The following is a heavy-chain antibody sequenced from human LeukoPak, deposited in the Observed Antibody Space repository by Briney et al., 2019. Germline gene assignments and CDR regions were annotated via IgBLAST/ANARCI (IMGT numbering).Heavy chain of an antibody. J-gene: IGHJ4*02. Sequence: PSETLSLTCTVSRGSISSSDYYWGWIRQPPGKGLEWIGSIYYSGSTYYNSSLKSRVTISVDTSKNQFSLKLSSVTAADTAVYYCARDRSFEPWAFDYWGQGTLVTVSS. V-gene: IGHV4-39*07. CDR1: RGSISSSDYY. D-gene: IGHD3-9*01. CDR2: IYYSGST. CDR3: ARDRSFEPWAFDY.